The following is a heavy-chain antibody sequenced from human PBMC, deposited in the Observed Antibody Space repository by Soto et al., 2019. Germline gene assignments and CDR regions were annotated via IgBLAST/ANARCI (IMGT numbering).Heavy chain of an antibody. V-gene: IGHV1-18*01. CDR3: ARGGYYDSSGARNYYFYGMNV. CDR2: ISPYDGYT. J-gene: IGHJ6*02. D-gene: IGHD3-22*01. Sequence: QVQLVQSGAEVKKPGASVKVSCKASGCTFASYGINWVRQAPGQGLEWLGWISPYDGYTHYAQILQGRVSMTTDTSTKTAYMGLRSLRSDDTAMYYCARGGYYDSSGARNYYFYGMNVWGQGTTVTVSS. CDR1: GCTFASYG.